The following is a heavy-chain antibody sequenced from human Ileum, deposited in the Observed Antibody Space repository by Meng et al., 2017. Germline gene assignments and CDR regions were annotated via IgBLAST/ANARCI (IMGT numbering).Heavy chain of an antibody. Sequence: QVQLRGSGPGLVGPSGTLSLTCTVSGGSISSSFYWSWVRQSPGKGLEWIGQIYLAGSPNYNPSLESRVTISVDKSKNQFSLRLTSVTAADTAIFYCVRHGGKYFDSWGQGTLVTVSS. V-gene: IGHV4-4*02. CDR1: GGSISSSFY. D-gene: IGHD2-15*01. CDR2: IYLAGSP. J-gene: IGHJ4*02. CDR3: VRHGGKYFDS.